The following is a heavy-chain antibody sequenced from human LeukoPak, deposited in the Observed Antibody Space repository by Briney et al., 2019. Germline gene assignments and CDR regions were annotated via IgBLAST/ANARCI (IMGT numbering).Heavy chain of an antibody. CDR2: INTDGSST. D-gene: IGHD4-23*01. V-gene: IGHV3-74*01. CDR3: ARHTVVTLRGFDP. CDR1: GFTVSSNY. J-gene: IGHJ5*02. Sequence: PGGSLRLSCAASGFTVSSNYMSWVRQAPGKGLEWVSRINTDGSSTSYADSVKGRFTISRDNAKNTLYLQMNSLRAEDTAVYYCARHTVVTLRGFDPWGQGTLVTVSS.